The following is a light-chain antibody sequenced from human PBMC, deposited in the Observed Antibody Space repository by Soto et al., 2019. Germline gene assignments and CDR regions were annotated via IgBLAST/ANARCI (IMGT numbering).Light chain of an antibody. CDR1: QSVSRN. J-gene: IGKJ5*01. Sequence: EILMTQSPATVSVSPGERATLSCRASQSVSRNLAWYQHKPGQAPRLLIYGASSRATGSPDRFSGGGSGTDFTLTISRLEPEDFAVYYCQQYGYSPITFGQGTRLEIK. V-gene: IGKV3-20*01. CDR2: GAS. CDR3: QQYGYSPIT.